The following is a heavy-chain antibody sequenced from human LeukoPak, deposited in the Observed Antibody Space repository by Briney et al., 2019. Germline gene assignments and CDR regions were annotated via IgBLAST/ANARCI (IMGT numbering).Heavy chain of an antibody. CDR1: GYTFTRYD. D-gene: IGHD3-22*01. CDR3: ARAWDNSGFGYDY. J-gene: IGHJ4*02. V-gene: IGHV1-8*03. Sequence: ASVKVSCKASGYTFTRYDINWVRQATGQGLEWMGWMNPNTGNTAYAQKFQGRVTITSNPSINTAFLELTSLRSEDTAVYYCARAWDNSGFGYDYWGQGALVTVSS. CDR2: MNPNTGNT.